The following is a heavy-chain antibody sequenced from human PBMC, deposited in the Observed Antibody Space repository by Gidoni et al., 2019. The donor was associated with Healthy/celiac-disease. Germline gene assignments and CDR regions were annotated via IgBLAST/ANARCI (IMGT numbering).Heavy chain of an antibody. Sequence: QVQLVQSGAEVKKPGASVTVSFKASGSTFTSYGISWVRQAPGQGLEWMGWISAYNGNTNYAQKLQGRVTMTTDTSTSTAYMELRSLRSDDTAVYYCARAKNYKYCTNGVCYSAFDIWGQGTMVTVSS. CDR1: GSTFTSYG. D-gene: IGHD2-8*01. J-gene: IGHJ3*02. V-gene: IGHV1-18*01. CDR3: ARAKNYKYCTNGVCYSAFDI. CDR2: ISAYNGNT.